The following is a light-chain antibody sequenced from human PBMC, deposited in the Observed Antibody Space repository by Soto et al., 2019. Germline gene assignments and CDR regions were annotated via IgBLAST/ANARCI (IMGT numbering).Light chain of an antibody. Sequence: DIQMTQSPSSLSASVGDRVTITCRASQSISSYLNWYQQKPGKAPKPLIYAASSLQSGVTSRFSGSGSGTDFTLTISSLQPEDFATYYCQQSYSTLPLTFGGGTKVEIK. J-gene: IGKJ4*01. V-gene: IGKV1-39*01. CDR2: AAS. CDR3: QQSYSTLPLT. CDR1: QSISSY.